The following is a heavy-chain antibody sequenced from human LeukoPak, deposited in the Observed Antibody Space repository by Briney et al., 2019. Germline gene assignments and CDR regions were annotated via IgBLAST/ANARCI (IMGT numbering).Heavy chain of an antibody. CDR2: IYHSGST. D-gene: IGHD3-22*01. CDR3: ARRMIVVVTTDPRNTAFDI. CDR1: GGSISSSNW. Sequence: KPSETLSLTCAVPGGSISSSNWWSWVRQPPGKGLEWIGEIYHSGSTNYNPSLKSRVTISVDKSKNQFSLKLSSVTAADTAVYYCARRMIVVVTTDPRNTAFDIWGQGTMVTVSS. V-gene: IGHV4-4*02. J-gene: IGHJ3*02.